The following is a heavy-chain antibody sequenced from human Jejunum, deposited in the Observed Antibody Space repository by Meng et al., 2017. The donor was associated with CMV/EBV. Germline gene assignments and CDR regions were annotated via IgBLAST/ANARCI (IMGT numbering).Heavy chain of an antibody. CDR3: AKSRWAYYDSSGYCFDY. CDR1: FSHYA. V-gene: IGHV3-23*03. D-gene: IGHD3-22*01. J-gene: IGHJ4*02. CDR2: IYSGASST. Sequence: FSHYAMSWVRQAPGKGLEWVSVIYSGASSTYYADSVKGRFTISRDNSKNTLYLQMNSLRAEDTAMYYCAKSRWAYYDSSGYCFDYWGQGTLVTVSS.